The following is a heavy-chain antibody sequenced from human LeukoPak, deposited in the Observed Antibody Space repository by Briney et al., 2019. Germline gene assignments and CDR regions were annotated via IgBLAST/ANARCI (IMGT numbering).Heavy chain of an antibody. J-gene: IGHJ5*02. CDR1: GFNFSTYG. V-gene: IGHV3-30*03. Sequence: GGSLRLSCAASGFNFSTYGMHWVRQAPGKGLEWVAVISYDGTNKYYADSVKGRFTISRDNSKNTLYLQMNSLRGEDTAVYFCARGRTSDSSGSGNPENWFDPWGQGTLVTVSS. D-gene: IGHD6-19*01. CDR3: ARGRTSDSSGSGNPENWFDP. CDR2: ISYDGTNK.